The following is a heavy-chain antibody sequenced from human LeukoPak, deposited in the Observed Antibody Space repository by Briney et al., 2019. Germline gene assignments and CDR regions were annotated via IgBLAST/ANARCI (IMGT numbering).Heavy chain of an antibody. CDR3: ARGTSSSWYYFDY. Sequence: GGSLRLSCAASGFTFSSYSMNWVRQAPGKGLEWVSSISSSSYIYYADSVKGRFTISRDNAKNSLYLQMNSLRAEDTAVYYCARGTSSSWYYFDYWGQGTLVTVSS. CDR2: ISSSSYI. D-gene: IGHD6-13*01. J-gene: IGHJ4*02. CDR1: GFTFSSYS. V-gene: IGHV3-21*01.